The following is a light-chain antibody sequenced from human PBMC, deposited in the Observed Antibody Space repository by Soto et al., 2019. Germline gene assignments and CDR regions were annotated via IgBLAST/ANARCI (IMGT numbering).Light chain of an antibody. V-gene: IGLV6-57*03. CDR1: SGSFASNY. CDR2: EDN. Sequence: FMLTQPHSVSESLGQTVTISCTRSSGSFASNYVQWYQQRPGSAPPTLMYEDNQRPSRVADRFSGATDSASRSASPTTSVLQTEDEDVYYCQSYGSSTGYVFGGGTQLTVL. J-gene: IGLJ7*01. CDR3: QSYGSSTGYV.